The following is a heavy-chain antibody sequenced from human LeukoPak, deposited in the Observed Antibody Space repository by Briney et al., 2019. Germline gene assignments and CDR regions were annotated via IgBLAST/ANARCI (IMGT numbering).Heavy chain of an antibody. Sequence: SETLSLTCTVSGGSTSSGGYYWSWIRQHPGKGLEWIGYIYYSGSTYYNPSLKSRVTISVDTSKNQFSLKLSSVTAADTAVYYCARQIVVVPAAIHIWGQGTLVTVSS. CDR2: IYYSGST. V-gene: IGHV4-31*03. CDR3: ARQIVVVPAAIHI. J-gene: IGHJ4*02. CDR1: GGSTSSGGYY. D-gene: IGHD2-2*02.